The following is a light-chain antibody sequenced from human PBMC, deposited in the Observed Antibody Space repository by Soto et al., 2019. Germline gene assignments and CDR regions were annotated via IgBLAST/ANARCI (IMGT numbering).Light chain of an antibody. J-gene: IGKJ5*01. Sequence: DIQMTQSPSTLSASVGDRVTITCRASQSISSWLAWYQQKPGKAPKLLIYDASSLDSGAPSRFSGSGSGTEFTLTISSLQPDDFAVYYCQQYDVSPPITFGQGTRLEIK. V-gene: IGKV1-5*01. CDR1: QSISSW. CDR3: QQYDVSPPIT. CDR2: DAS.